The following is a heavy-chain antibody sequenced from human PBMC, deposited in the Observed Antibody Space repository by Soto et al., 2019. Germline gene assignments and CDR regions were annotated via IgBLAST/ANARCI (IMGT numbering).Heavy chain of an antibody. V-gene: IGHV4-34*01. CDR3: ARVDFWNTFDY. CDR2: INHSGST. CDR1: GGSFSDYY. J-gene: IGHJ4*02. D-gene: IGHD3-3*01. Sequence: SETLSLTCAVYGGSFSDYYWSWIRQSPGRGLEWIGEINHSGSTNYIPSLKSRVTMSVDTSKNQFSLELSSVTAADTAVYYCARVDFWNTFDYWGQGNMVTVSS.